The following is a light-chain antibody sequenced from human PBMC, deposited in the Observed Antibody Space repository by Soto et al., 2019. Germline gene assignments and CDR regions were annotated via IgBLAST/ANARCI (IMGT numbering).Light chain of an antibody. CDR2: DAS. V-gene: IGKV3-11*01. J-gene: IGKJ5*01. CDR3: QQRSNRPPT. Sequence: ETVLTQSTATLSLSPRERATLSCSSSQRVSSYLAWYQQKPGQAPRLLIYDASNRATGIPARFSGSGSGTDFTLTISSLDPEDFAVYYCQQRSNRPPTFGQGTRLEI. CDR1: QRVSSY.